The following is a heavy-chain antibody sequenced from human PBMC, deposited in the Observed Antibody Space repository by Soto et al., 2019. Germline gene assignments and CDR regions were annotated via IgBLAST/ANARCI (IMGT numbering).Heavy chain of an antibody. D-gene: IGHD1-26*01. CDR1: GGSISSYY. V-gene: IGHV4-59*08. CDR3: ARRWGAAVDY. Sequence: QVQLQESGPGLVKPSETLSLTCTVSGGSISSYYWSWIRQPPGKGLEWIGYIYYSGSTNYNPSLKSRVTISVDKSKNQFSLKLSSVTAADTAVYYCARRWGAAVDYWGQGTRVTVSS. J-gene: IGHJ4*02. CDR2: IYYSGST.